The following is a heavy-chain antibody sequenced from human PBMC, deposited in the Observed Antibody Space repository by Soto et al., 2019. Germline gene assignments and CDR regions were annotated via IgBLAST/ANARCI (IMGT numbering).Heavy chain of an antibody. V-gene: IGHV1-8*01. D-gene: IGHD2-2*01. CDR2: MNPNSGNT. J-gene: IGHJ5*02. CDR3: AGYCSSTSCYSPYNWFDP. CDR1: GYTFTSYD. Sequence: QVQLVQSGAEVKKPGASVKVSCKASGYTFTSYDINWVRQATGQGLEWMGWMNPNSGNTGYAQKFQGRVTMTRNTSISTAYMELISLRSEDTAVYYCAGYCSSTSCYSPYNWFDPWGQGTLVTVSS.